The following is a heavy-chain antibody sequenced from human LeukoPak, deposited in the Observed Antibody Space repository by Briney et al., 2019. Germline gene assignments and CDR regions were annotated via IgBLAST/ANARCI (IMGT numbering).Heavy chain of an antibody. J-gene: IGHJ4*02. CDR3: ARGSVITLRPDY. CDR1: GFTVSSNY. D-gene: IGHD3-22*01. V-gene: IGHV3-53*01. Sequence: QPGGSLRLSCAASGFTVSSNYMSCVRQAPGKGLEWVSVIYSGGSTYCADSVKGRFTISRDNSKNTLYLQMNSLRAEDTAVYYCARGSVITLRPDYWGQGTLITVSS. CDR2: IYSGGST.